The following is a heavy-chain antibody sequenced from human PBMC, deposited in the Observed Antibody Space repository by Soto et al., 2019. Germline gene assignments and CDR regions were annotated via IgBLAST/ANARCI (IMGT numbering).Heavy chain of an antibody. V-gene: IGHV4-59*01. D-gene: IGHD3-3*01. CDR2: IHASGTT. Sequence: SETLSLTCTVSGGSISSNYWTWIRQPPGKALEWIGHIHASGTTYYSPSLSGRIAISLDTSKNQSSLRLTSVTTADTAVYYCARVFGNFWSGYQIDYWGQGTRVTVSS. CDR3: ARVFGNFWSGYQIDY. CDR1: GGSISSNY. J-gene: IGHJ4*02.